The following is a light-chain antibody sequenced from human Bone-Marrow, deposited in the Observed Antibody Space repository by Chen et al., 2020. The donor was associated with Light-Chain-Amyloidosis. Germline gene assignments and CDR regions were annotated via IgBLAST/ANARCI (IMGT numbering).Light chain of an antibody. J-gene: IGKJ1*01. CDR1: QSVSSSY. V-gene: IGKV3-20*01. CDR3: QQYASSQWT. Sequence: EIVLTQSPGTLSLSPGERATLSCRASQSVSSSYLAWYQQNPGQAPRLLIYGASSRATGIPDRFSGSGCGTDFTLTISRLEPEDFAVYYCQQYASSQWTFGQGTTVEIK. CDR2: GAS.